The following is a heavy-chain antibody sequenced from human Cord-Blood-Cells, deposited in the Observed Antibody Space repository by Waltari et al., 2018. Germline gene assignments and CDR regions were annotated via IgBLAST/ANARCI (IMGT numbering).Heavy chain of an antibody. CDR3: ARDRSNCSGGSCNWFDP. Sequence: QVQLVQSGAEVKKPGASVKVSCKASGYTFTGSYMHWVRQAPGPGLEWMGLINPNSGGTNYAQKFQGWVTMTRDTSISTAYMELSRLRSDDTAVYYCARDRSNCSGGSCNWFDPWGQGTLVTVSS. V-gene: IGHV1-2*04. CDR2: INPNSGGT. CDR1: GYTFTGSY. D-gene: IGHD2-15*01. J-gene: IGHJ5*02.